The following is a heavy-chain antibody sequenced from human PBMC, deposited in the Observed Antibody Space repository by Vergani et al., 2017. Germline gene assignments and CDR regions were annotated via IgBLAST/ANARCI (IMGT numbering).Heavy chain of an antibody. V-gene: IGHV2-5*01. CDR2: VYWNDDE. CDR3: VHRLGYFDWDGAFDV. J-gene: IGHJ3*01. D-gene: IGHD3-9*01. Sequence: QITLRESGPTLVKPTQTLTLTCTFSGFSLTTGGEGLGWIRQPPGRALEWLAFVYWNDDERYSPSLKSRVTITKDTSKNEVILTMATMDRVDTATYYCVHRLGYFDWDGAFDVWGPGTMVTVSS. CDR1: GFSLTTGGEG.